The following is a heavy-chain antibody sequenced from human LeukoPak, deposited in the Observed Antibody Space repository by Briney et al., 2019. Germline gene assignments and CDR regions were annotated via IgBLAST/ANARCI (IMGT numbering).Heavy chain of an antibody. D-gene: IGHD3-10*01. V-gene: IGHV3-23*01. J-gene: IGHJ4*02. CDR3: AKEAQLLWFGESSYYFDY. CDR2: ISGSGGST. Sequence: GGSLRLSCAASGFTFSSYAMSWVRQAPGKGLEWVSAISGSGGSTYYADSVKGRFTISRDNSKNTLYLQMNSLRAEDTAVYYCAKEAQLLWFGESSYYFDYWGQGTLITVSS. CDR1: GFTFSSYA.